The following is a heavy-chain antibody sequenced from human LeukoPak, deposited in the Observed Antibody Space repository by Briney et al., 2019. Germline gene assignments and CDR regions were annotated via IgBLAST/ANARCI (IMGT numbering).Heavy chain of an antibody. CDR2: IYYSGST. CDR3: ARRKYYYDSSGYVFDY. Sequence: KPSETLSLTCAVYGGSFSGYYWSWIRQPPGKGLEWIGSIYYSGSTYYNPSLKSRVTISVDTSKNQFSLKLSSVTAADTAVYYCARRKYYYDSSGYVFDYWGQGTLVTVSS. D-gene: IGHD3-22*01. J-gene: IGHJ4*02. CDR1: GGSFSGYY. V-gene: IGHV4-34*01.